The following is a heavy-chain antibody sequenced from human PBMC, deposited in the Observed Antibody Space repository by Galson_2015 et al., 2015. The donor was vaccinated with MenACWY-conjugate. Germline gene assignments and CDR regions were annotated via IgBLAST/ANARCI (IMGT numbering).Heavy chain of an antibody. CDR1: GFTFSNAW. D-gene: IGHD1-26*01. CDR2: INSDGRST. CDR3: ARLGGNYRTTSHFDY. Sequence: SLRLSCAASGFTFSNAWMEWVRQAPGKGLVWVSRINSDGRSTSYADSVKGRFTISRDNAKNTLYLQMNSLRAEDTAVYYCARLGGNYRTTSHFDYWGQGTLVTVSS. J-gene: IGHJ4*02. V-gene: IGHV3-74*01.